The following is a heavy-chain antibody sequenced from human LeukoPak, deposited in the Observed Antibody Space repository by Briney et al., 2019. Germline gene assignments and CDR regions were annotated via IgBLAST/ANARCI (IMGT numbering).Heavy chain of an antibody. D-gene: IGHD5-18*01. V-gene: IGHV3-23*01. Sequence: GASLRLSCAASGFTFSSYAMSWVRQAAGEGLEWVSAISGSGGSTYYADSVKGRFTISRDNSKNTLYLQMNSLRAEDTAVYYCAKDAGWIQLWYYFDYWGQGTLVTVSS. CDR1: GFTFSSYA. CDR2: ISGSGGST. CDR3: AKDAGWIQLWYYFDY. J-gene: IGHJ4*02.